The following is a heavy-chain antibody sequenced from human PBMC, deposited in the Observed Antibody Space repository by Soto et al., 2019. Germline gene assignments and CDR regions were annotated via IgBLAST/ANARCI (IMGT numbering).Heavy chain of an antibody. V-gene: IGHV3-11*01. CDR3: ARAVLGFDS. D-gene: IGHD3-10*01. Sequence: KPGGSLRLSCAASGFRFSNYYMAWIRQAPGKGLEWVSYISSGGGSKYYADSVKGRFTIYRDNAKNILYLQMNSLRADDTAVYYCARAVLGFDSCGRGTMVTVYS. CDR1: GFRFSNYY. J-gene: IGHJ4*02. CDR2: ISSGGGSK.